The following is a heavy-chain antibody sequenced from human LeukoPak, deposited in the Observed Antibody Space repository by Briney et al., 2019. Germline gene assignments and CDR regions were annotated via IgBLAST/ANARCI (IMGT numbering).Heavy chain of an antibody. CDR3: ARVGYSSGWYAHWFDP. D-gene: IGHD6-19*01. J-gene: IGHJ5*02. CDR2: INANTGNP. CDR1: GYTFTSYA. V-gene: IGHV7-4-1*02. Sequence: ASVKVSCKASGYTFTSYAMNWVRQAPGQGLEWKGWINANTGNPTYAQGFTGRLVFSLDTSVSTACLQISSLKAEDTAVYYCARVGYSSGWYAHWFDPWGQGTLVTVSS.